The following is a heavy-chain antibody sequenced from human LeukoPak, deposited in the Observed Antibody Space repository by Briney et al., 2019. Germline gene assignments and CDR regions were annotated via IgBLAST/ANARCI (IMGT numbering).Heavy chain of an antibody. CDR3: ARYNYCSSTSCYYYYYYGMDV. D-gene: IGHD2-2*01. J-gene: IGHJ6*02. CDR2: ISAYNGNT. CDR1: SYTFTSYG. V-gene: IGHV1-18*01. Sequence: ASVKVSCKASSYTFTSYGISWVRQAPGQGLEWMGWISAYNGNTNYAQKLQGRVTMTTDTSTSTAYMELRSLRSDDTAVYYCARYNYCSSTSCYYYYYYGMDVWGQGTTVTVSS.